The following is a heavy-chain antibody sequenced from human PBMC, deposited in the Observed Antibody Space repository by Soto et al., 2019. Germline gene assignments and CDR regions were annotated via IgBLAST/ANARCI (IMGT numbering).Heavy chain of an antibody. J-gene: IGHJ6*02. D-gene: IGHD6-19*01. CDR2: IIPIFGTA. V-gene: IGHV1-69*06. Sequence: QVQLVQSGAEVKKPGSSVKVSCKASGGTFSSYAISWVQQAPGQGLEWMGGIIPIFGTANYAQKFQGRVTITAEKSTSTAYMELSSLGSEDTAVYYCARDREWLRSAYYYYGMDVWGQGTTVTVSS. CDR1: GGTFSSYA. CDR3: ARDREWLRSAYYYYGMDV.